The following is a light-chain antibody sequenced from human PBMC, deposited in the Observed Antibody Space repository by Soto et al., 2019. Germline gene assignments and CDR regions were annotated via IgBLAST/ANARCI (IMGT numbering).Light chain of an antibody. J-gene: IGKJ1*01. CDR1: QSVSNNY. CDR2: AVS. CDR3: QQYGSSPPGT. Sequence: EIVLTQSPGTLSLSPGETATLSCRAIQSVSNNYLAWYQQKPGQAPRRLIYAVSSRATGTPDRFSGSGSGTDFTLTISTLEPEDFAVYYCQQYGSSPPGTFGQGTKVDIK. V-gene: IGKV3-20*01.